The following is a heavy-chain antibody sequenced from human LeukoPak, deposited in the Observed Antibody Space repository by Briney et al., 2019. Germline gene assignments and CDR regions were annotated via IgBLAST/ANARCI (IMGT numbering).Heavy chain of an antibody. J-gene: IGHJ4*02. V-gene: IGHV1-2*02. D-gene: IGHD2-15*01. CDR1: GYTFTGSY. CDR2: INPNSGGT. Sequence: ASMTVSCKASGYTFTGSYIHWVRLAPGQGLEWMGWINPNSGGTNPPQNFRGRVTITRDPSHSPAHMELSRLTSDDAAVYYCARGLVGYCGGGTCYSGGSEDYWGQGTLVTVSS. CDR3: ARGLVGYCGGGTCYSGGSEDY.